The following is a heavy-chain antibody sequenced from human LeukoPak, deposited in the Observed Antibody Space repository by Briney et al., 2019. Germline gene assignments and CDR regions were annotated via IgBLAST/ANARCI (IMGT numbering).Heavy chain of an antibody. V-gene: IGHV1-24*01. J-gene: IGHJ3*02. CDR1: GYTPTELS. CDR2: FDPEDGET. CDR3: ATAWGWAPLDAFDI. Sequence: APVKVSCKVSGYTPTELSIHWVRQAPGKGREWVGGFDPEDGETIYAQKFQGRVTMTEDTSTDTAYMELSSLRSEDTAVYYCATAWGWAPLDAFDIWGQGTMVTVSS. D-gene: IGHD1-26*01.